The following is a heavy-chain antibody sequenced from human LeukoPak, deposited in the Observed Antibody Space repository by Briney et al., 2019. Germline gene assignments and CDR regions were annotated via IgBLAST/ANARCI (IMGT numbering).Heavy chain of an antibody. CDR1: GYTFTGYY. V-gene: IGHV1-2*02. J-gene: IGHJ5*02. D-gene: IGHD6-6*01. CDR3: ARGKPPRAARPPNWFDP. Sequence: ASVKVSCKASGYTFTGYYMHWVRQAPGQGLEWMGWINPNSGGTNYAQKFQGRVTMTRDTSISTAYMELSRLRSDDTAVYYCARGKPPRAARPPNWFDPWGQGTLVTVSS. CDR2: INPNSGGT.